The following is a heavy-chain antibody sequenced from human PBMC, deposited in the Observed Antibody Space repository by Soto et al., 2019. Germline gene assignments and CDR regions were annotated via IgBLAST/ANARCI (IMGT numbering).Heavy chain of an antibody. CDR2: IRSKAYGGTT. D-gene: IGHD3-9*01. CDR1: GFTFGDYA. J-gene: IGHJ3*02. Sequence: GGSLRLSCTASGFTFGDYAMSWFRQAPGKGLEWVGFIRSKAYGGTTEYAASVKGRFTISRDDSKSIAYLQMNSLKTEDTAVYYCTRDRYDILTGHYDAFDIWGQGTMVTVS. V-gene: IGHV3-49*03. CDR3: TRDRYDILTGHYDAFDI.